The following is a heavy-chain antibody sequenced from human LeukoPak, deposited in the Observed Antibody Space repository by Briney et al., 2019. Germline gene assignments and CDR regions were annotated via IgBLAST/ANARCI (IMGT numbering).Heavy chain of an antibody. Sequence: SETLSLTCTVSGASMSSDDYYWTWIRQPAGGGLEWIGRIFTSGFTDYNPSLRSRVTISLDTSKNQFSLDLSSVTAADTAVYFCTGVYSSLWYKWFDPWGQATLVTVSS. D-gene: IGHD4-11*01. J-gene: IGHJ5*02. CDR1: GASMSSDDYY. CDR2: IFTSGFT. V-gene: IGHV4-61*02. CDR3: TGVYSSLWYKWFDP.